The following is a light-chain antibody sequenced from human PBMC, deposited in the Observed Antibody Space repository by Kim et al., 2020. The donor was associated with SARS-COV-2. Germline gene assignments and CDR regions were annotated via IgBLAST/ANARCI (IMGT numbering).Light chain of an antibody. V-gene: IGKV1-27*01. Sequence: DTQMTQSPSSLSASVGDRVTITCRASQDISNYLAWYQQKPGKVPRVLIYAASALQSVVPSRFNGSGSGTDFILTISNVQPEDVGSYYCQKYNSAPWTFGHGTKVDIK. J-gene: IGKJ1*01. CDR3: QKYNSAPWT. CDR1: QDISNY. CDR2: AAS.